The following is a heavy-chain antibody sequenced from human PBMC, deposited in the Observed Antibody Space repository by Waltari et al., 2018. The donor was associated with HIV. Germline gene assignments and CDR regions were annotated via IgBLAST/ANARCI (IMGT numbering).Heavy chain of an antibody. J-gene: IGHJ4*02. V-gene: IGHV4-34*02. CDR3: ARLPLEVDYHDISGYYIYFDI. D-gene: IGHD6-25*01. CDR1: AWPFTGYY. CDR2: INHNRKT. Sequence: QVRLEQWGARLLQPSETLSPPGAVYAWPFTGYYSTWLRHHTGKGLEWIGEINHNRKTKRNPSLNLRITMAVDSSKKQFSLQLKSMTAADTAVYFCARLPLEVDYHDISGYYIYFDIWSQGTLVTVSS.